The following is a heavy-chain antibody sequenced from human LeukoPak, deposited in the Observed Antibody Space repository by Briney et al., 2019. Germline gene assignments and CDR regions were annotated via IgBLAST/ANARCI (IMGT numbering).Heavy chain of an antibody. CDR1: GGSISSYY. J-gene: IGHJ6*02. CDR3: ARDRNYYDSSGYYKPYYYYGMDV. Sequence: SETLSLTCTVSGGSISSYYWSWIRQPPGKGLEWIGYIYYSGSTNYNPSLKSRVTISVDTSKNQFSLKLSSVTAADTAVYYCARDRNYYDSSGYYKPYYYYGMDVWGQGTTVTVSS. CDR2: IYYSGST. V-gene: IGHV4-59*12. D-gene: IGHD3-22*01.